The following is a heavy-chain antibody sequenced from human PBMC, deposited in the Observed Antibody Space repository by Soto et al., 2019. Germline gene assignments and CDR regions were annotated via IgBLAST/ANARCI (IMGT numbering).Heavy chain of an antibody. D-gene: IGHD5-12*01. J-gene: IGHJ4*02. CDR2: ITWNSRSI. CDR1: GFTFDDYA. CDR3: AKGVEGGYDHYYFDC. Sequence: EVQLVESGGGLVQPGRSLRLSCAASGFTFDDYAVHWVRQAPGKGLEWVSGITWNSRSIAYADSVKGRFTISRDNAKNALYLQMNSLRAEYTSLYYCAKGVEGGYDHYYFDCWGQGTLLTVSS. V-gene: IGHV3-9*01.